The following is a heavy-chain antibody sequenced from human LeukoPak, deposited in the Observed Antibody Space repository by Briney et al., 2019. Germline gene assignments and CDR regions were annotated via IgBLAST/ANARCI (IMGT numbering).Heavy chain of an antibody. D-gene: IGHD6-19*01. CDR1: GGSISSSSYY. CDR3: ARVVAVAGLGFFDY. Sequence: SETLSLTCTVSGGSISSSSYYWSWIRQPPGKGLEWIGYIYYSGSTNYNPSLKSRVTISVDTSKNQFSLKLSSVTAADTAVYYCARVVAVAGLGFFDYWGQGTLVTVSS. V-gene: IGHV4-61*01. J-gene: IGHJ4*02. CDR2: IYYSGST.